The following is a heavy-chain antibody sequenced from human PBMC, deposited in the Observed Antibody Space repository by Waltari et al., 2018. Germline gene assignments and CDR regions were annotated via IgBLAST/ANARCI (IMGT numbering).Heavy chain of an antibody. CDR1: GFPFSSYW. D-gene: IGHD3-16*01. CDR2: IKQDGREK. Sequence: EVQLVESGGGLVQPGGSLRLSCAASGFPFSSYWMSWVRQAPGKGLEWVANIKQDGREKYYVDSVKGRFTSSRDNAKNSLYLQMNSLRAEDTAVYYCAREIRINAFDIWGQGTMVTVSS. CDR3: AREIRINAFDI. V-gene: IGHV3-7*01. J-gene: IGHJ3*02.